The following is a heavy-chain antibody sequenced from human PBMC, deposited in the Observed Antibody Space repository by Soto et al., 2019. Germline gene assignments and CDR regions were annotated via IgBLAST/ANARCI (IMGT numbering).Heavy chain of an antibody. CDR3: XREVYTSGWNYDY. J-gene: IGHJ4*02. CDR1: GGSISPHY. CDR2: VHTSGSS. Sequence: QVQLRESGPGLVKPSETLSLTCNVSGGSISPHYVNWIRQPAGKGLEWIGRVHTSGSSDYSPSLKSRVTMSVDTSKKQFSLKLNSVTAADXXXXXXXREVYTSGWNYDYWGQGILATVSS. V-gene: IGHV4-4*07. D-gene: IGHD6-19*01.